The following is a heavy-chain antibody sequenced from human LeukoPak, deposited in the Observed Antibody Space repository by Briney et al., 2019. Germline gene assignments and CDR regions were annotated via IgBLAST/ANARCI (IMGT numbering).Heavy chain of an antibody. Sequence: GGSLRLSCAPSGFTSSRHGMHWVRQAPGKGLEWVAIISNDGSRKYYAHSVEGRFTISRDNSKNTLYLQMDSLRAEDTAVYYCAREDYYDTSVDYWGQGTLVTVSS. D-gene: IGHD3-22*01. CDR3: AREDYYDTSVDY. J-gene: IGHJ4*02. CDR1: GFTSSRHG. CDR2: ISNDGSRK. V-gene: IGHV3-30*03.